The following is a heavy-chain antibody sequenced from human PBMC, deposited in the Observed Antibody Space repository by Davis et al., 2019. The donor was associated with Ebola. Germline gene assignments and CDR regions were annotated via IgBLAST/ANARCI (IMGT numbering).Heavy chain of an antibody. Sequence: GESLKISCAASGFTFSSYSMNWVRQAPGKGLEWVSSISSSSSYIYYADSVKGRFTISRDNAKNSLYLQMNSLRAEDTAVYYCARVGGGDSRGWFDPWGQGTLVTVSS. D-gene: IGHD2-21*01. J-gene: IGHJ5*02. CDR2: ISSSSSYI. CDR3: ARVGGGDSRGWFDP. V-gene: IGHV3-21*01. CDR1: GFTFSSYS.